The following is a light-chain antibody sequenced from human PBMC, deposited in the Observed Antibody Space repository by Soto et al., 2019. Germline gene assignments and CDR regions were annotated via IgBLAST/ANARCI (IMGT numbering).Light chain of an antibody. J-gene: IGLJ2*01. CDR3: SSKTSTSTLL. CDR1: SSDVINYNY. Sequence: QSALTQPASVSGSPGQSITISCSGSSSDVINYNYVSWYQQHPGQAPKLMIYEVNNRPSGIFNRFSGSKSGNTASLTISGLQAEDEADYYCSSKTSTSTLLFGGGTKVTVL. CDR2: EVN. V-gene: IGLV2-14*01.